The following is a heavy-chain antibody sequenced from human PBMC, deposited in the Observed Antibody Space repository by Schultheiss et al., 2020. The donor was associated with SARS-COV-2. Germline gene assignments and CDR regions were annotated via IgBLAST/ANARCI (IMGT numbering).Heavy chain of an antibody. CDR2: ISGSGGST. CDR3: ARDGVVVVAATVRYYYGMDV. CDR1: GFTVSSNY. Sequence: GGSLRLSCAASGFTVSSNYMSWVRQAPGKGLEWVSAISGSGGSTYYADSVKGRFTIYRDNSKNTLYLQMSSLRAEDTAVYYCARDGVVVVAATVRYYYGMDVWGQGTTVTVAS. D-gene: IGHD2-15*01. J-gene: IGHJ6*02. V-gene: IGHV3-53*05.